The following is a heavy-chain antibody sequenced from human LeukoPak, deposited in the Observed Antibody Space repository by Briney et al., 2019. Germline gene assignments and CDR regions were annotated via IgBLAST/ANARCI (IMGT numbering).Heavy chain of an antibody. J-gene: IGHJ4*02. D-gene: IGHD6-19*01. Sequence: TGGSLRLSCAASGFTFDDYAMHWVRQAPGKGLEWVSGISRNSGSIGYADSVKGRFTISRDNAKNSLYLQMNSLRAEDTALYYCAKVLAQYSSGWYYFDYWGQGTLVTVSS. CDR2: ISRNSGSI. CDR1: GFTFDDYA. V-gene: IGHV3-9*01. CDR3: AKVLAQYSSGWYYFDY.